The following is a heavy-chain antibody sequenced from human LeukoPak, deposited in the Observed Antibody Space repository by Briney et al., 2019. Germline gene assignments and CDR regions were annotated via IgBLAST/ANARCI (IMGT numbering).Heavy chain of an antibody. V-gene: IGHV1-3*01. CDR3: ARGALDYDILTGYYLIGGFDY. Sequence: ASVKVSCKASGYTFTSYAMHWVRQAPGQGLEWMGWINAGNGNTKYSQRFQGRVTITRDTSASTAYMELSSLRSEDTAVYYCARGALDYDILTGYYLIGGFDYWGQGTLLTVSS. J-gene: IGHJ4*02. D-gene: IGHD3-9*01. CDR2: INAGNGNT. CDR1: GYTFTSYA.